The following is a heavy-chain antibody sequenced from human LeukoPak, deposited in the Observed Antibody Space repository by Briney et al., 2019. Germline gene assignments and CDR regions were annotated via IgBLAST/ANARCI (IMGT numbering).Heavy chain of an antibody. J-gene: IGHJ4*02. CDR1: GFTFSSYS. CDR3: ARGNSGYGSFDY. D-gene: IGHD5-12*01. Sequence: PGGSLRLSCAASGFTFSSYSMDWVRQAPGKGLEWVSSISSSSSYIYYAESVKGRFTVSRDNAKNTLYLQMNRLRAEDTAVYYCARGNSGYGSFDYWGQGTLVTVSP. CDR2: ISSSSSYI. V-gene: IGHV3-21*01.